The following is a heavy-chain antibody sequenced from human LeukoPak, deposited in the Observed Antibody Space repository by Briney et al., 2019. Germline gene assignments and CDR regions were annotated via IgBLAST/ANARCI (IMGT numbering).Heavy chain of an antibody. CDR3: AKLGGVADDAFDI. CDR1: GFTFSSYG. J-gene: IGHJ3*02. CDR2: ISYDGSNK. Sequence: PGRSLRLSCAASGFTFSSYGLHWCRQAPGKGLEWVAVISYDGSNKYYADSVKGRFTISRDNSKNTLYLQMNSLRAEDTAVYYCAKLGGVADDAFDISGQGTMVTVSS. D-gene: IGHD3-3*01. V-gene: IGHV3-30*18.